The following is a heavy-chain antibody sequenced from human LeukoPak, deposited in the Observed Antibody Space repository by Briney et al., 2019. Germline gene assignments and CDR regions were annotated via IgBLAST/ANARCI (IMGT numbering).Heavy chain of an antibody. D-gene: IGHD2-15*01. CDR3: AGSCSGGSCYSSYYYYYMDV. V-gene: IGHV1-46*01. Sequence: ASVKVSCKASGYTFTSYDINWVRQATGQGLEWMGIINPSGGSTSYAQKSQGRVTMTRDTSTSTVYMELSSLRSEDTAVYYCAGSCSGGSCYSSYYYYYMDVWGKGTTVTVSS. CDR1: GYTFTSYD. J-gene: IGHJ6*03. CDR2: INPSGGST.